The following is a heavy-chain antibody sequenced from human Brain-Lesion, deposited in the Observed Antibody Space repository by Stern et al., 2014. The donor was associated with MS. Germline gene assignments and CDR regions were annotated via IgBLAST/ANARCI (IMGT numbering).Heavy chain of an antibody. V-gene: IGHV1-2*02. Sequence: QVQLVQSGAEVKKPGASVKVSCKTSGYIFTGYYIHWVRQAPGQGLEWMAWINPNTGGKKYAQKFQGKVTMSRDTSISTASVELSSLTSDDTAVYYCARDQRGITIFGVVTDYYYLGMDVWGQGTTVTVSS. CDR1: GYIFTGYY. CDR2: INPNTGGK. D-gene: IGHD3-3*01. J-gene: IGHJ6*02. CDR3: ARDQRGITIFGVVTDYYYLGMDV.